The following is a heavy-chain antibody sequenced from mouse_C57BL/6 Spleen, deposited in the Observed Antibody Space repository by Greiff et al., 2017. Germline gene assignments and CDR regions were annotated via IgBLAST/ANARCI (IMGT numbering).Heavy chain of an antibody. CDR3: ARQAVVAPYAMDY. J-gene: IGHJ4*01. Sequence: VQLQESGPELVKPGASVKISCKASGYAFSSSWMNWVKQRPGKGLEWIGRIYPGDGDTNYNGKFKGKATLTADKSSSTAYMQLSSLTSEDSAVYFCARQAVVAPYAMDYWGQGTSVTVSS. CDR1: GYAFSSSW. CDR2: IYPGDGDT. V-gene: IGHV1-82*01. D-gene: IGHD1-1*01.